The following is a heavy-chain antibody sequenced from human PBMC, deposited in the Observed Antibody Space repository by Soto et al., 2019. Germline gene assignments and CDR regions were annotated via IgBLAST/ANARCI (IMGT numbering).Heavy chain of an antibody. Sequence: EVQLLESGGGLVQAGGSLRLSCVASGFTFSTHAMSWVRQVPGKGLAWVSTFSGSGGHIYYGESVKGRFTSSRDDPKNTLYLDMNSLRVEATAVYYCAKGPPWTVRPLAMDVWGQGTTVTVAS. D-gene: IGHD4-4*01. V-gene: IGHV3-23*01. CDR1: GFTFSTHA. CDR2: FSGSGGHI. J-gene: IGHJ6*02. CDR3: AKGPPWTVRPLAMDV.